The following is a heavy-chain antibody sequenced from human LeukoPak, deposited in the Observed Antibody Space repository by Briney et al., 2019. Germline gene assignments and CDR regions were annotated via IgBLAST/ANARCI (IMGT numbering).Heavy chain of an antibody. CDR1: GFTFSRYS. CDR2: ISGSRSNI. CDR3: ARDLSWAFDI. J-gene: IGHJ3*02. Sequence: GGSLRLSCAVSGFTFSRYSMNWVRQAPGKGLEWVSYISGSRSNIDYADSVKGRFTISRDNAKNSLYLQMNSLRDEDTAVYYCARDLSWAFDIWGQGTMVTVSS. V-gene: IGHV3-48*02.